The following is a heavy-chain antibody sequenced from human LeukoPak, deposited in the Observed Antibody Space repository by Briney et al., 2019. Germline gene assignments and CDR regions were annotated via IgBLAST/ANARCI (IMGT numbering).Heavy chain of an antibody. Sequence: ATVKVSCKASGYTFTGNYMHWVRQAPGQGLEWMGWINLNSGGTNYAQKFQGRVTMTRDTSLSTAYMALSRLESDDTAVYYCAVNYYDSSAYYYEVGDYWGQGTLVTVSS. D-gene: IGHD3-22*01. CDR1: GYTFTGNY. V-gene: IGHV1-2*02. CDR3: AVNYYDSSAYYYEVGDY. J-gene: IGHJ4*02. CDR2: INLNSGGT.